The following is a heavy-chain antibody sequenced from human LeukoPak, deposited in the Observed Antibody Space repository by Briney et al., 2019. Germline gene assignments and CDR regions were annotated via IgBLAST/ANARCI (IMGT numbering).Heavy chain of an antibody. D-gene: IGHD6-19*01. CDR2: INPNSGGT. Sequence: ASVKVSCKASGYTFTGYYMHWVRQAPGQGLEWMGWINPNSGGTNYAQKLQGRVTMTTDTSTSTAYMELRSLRPDDTAVYYCARAPYSSGWYYYYYYGMDVWGQGTTVTVSS. CDR1: GYTFTGYY. V-gene: IGHV1-2*02. CDR3: ARAPYSSGWYYYYYYGMDV. J-gene: IGHJ6*02.